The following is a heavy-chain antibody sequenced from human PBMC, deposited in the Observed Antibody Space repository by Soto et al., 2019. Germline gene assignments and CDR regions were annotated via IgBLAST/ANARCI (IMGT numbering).Heavy chain of an antibody. V-gene: IGHV1-69*13. Sequence: SVKVSCKASGGTFSSYAISWVRQAPGQGLECMGGIIPVFGTANYAQKFQGRVTINADESTSTVYMELSSLRSEGTAVYYCARGWNDFPHWGQGTLVTVSS. CDR2: IIPVFGTA. D-gene: IGHD1-1*01. J-gene: IGHJ1*01. CDR3: ARGWNDFPH. CDR1: GGTFSSYA.